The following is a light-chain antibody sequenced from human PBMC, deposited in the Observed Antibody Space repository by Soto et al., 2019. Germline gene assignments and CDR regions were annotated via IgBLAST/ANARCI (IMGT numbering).Light chain of an antibody. J-gene: IGKJ4*01. Sequence: EIVLTQSPATLSLSPGNRATLSCRASESVSRYLAWYQQKPGQAPRLLIYDASNRATGIPARFSGSGSGTDFTRPITSLEPEDFAVYYCQQRSNWPSTFGGGTKVAIK. CDR2: DAS. CDR3: QQRSNWPST. CDR1: ESVSRY. V-gene: IGKV3-11*01.